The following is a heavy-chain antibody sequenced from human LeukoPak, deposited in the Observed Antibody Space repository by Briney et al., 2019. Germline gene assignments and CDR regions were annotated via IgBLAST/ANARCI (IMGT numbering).Heavy chain of an antibody. D-gene: IGHD3-10*01. Sequence: ASVKVSCKASGYTFTGYYMHWVRQAPGQGLEWMGWINPNSGGTNYAQKFQGRVTMTRDTSISTAYMELSRLRSDDTAVYYCAALWFGELFTGTFDYWGQGTPVTVSS. V-gene: IGHV1-2*02. CDR2: INPNSGGT. CDR1: GYTFTGYY. J-gene: IGHJ4*02. CDR3: AALWFGELFTGTFDY.